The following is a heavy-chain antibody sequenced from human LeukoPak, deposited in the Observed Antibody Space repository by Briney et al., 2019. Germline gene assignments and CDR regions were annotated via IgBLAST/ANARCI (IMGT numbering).Heavy chain of an antibody. D-gene: IGHD5-18*01. CDR3: ARGGGYSYVTN. CDR2: ISSSSSYT. CDR1: GFTFSDYY. Sequence: PGGSLRLSCAASGFTFSDYYMSWIRQAPGKGLEWVSYISSSSSYTNYADSVKGRFTISRDNAKNSLYLQMNSLRVEDMAVYYCARGGGYSYVTNWGQGTLVTVSS. V-gene: IGHV3-11*06. J-gene: IGHJ4*02.